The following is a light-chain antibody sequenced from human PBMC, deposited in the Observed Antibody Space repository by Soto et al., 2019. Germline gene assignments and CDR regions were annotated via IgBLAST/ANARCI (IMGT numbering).Light chain of an antibody. V-gene: IGKV3-15*01. CDR2: GAS. Sequence: EIVMTQSPATLSVSPGERGTLSCRASQSVRTNLAWYQHKPGQAPRLLIYGASTRATGIPARFSGSGSGTDFTLTITRLEPEDFAVYYCQQYQSLTFGGGTKVDIK. CDR1: QSVRTN. J-gene: IGKJ4*01. CDR3: QQYQSLT.